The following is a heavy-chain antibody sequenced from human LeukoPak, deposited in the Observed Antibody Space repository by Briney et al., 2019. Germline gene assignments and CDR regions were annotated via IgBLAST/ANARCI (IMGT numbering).Heavy chain of an antibody. CDR2: IYYSGST. V-gene: IGHV4-61*01. CDR1: GYSISSSYY. Sequence: SETLSLTCAVSGYSISSSYYWSWIRQPPGKGLEWIGYIYYSGSTNYNPSLKSRVTISVDTSKNQFSLKLSSVTAADTAVYYCASSRLDTAFDYWGQGTLVTVSS. CDR3: ASSRLDTAFDY. J-gene: IGHJ4*02. D-gene: IGHD5-18*01.